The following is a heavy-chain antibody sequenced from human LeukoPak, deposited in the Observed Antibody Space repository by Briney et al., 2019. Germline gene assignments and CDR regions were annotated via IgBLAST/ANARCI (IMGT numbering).Heavy chain of an antibody. Sequence: GGSLRLSCAASGFTFSSYSMNWVRQAPGKGLEWVSSISSSSSYIYYAESMKGRFTISRDNAKNSLYLQMNSLRAEDTAVYYCARGENNYGYYYFDYWGQGTLVTVSS. CDR3: ARGENNYGYYYFDY. D-gene: IGHD5-18*01. CDR2: ISSSSSYI. CDR1: GFTFSSYS. V-gene: IGHV3-21*01. J-gene: IGHJ4*02.